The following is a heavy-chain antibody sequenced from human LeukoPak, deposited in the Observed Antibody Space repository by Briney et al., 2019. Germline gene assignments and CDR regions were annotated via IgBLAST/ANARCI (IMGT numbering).Heavy chain of an antibody. V-gene: IGHV3-23*01. D-gene: IGHD6-19*01. CDR1: GFTFSSYA. J-gene: IGHJ4*02. Sequence: GGSLRLSCAAPGFTFSSYAMSWVRQAPGKGLEWVSAISGTGAGTYYADSVKGRFTISRDNSKNTLYLQMNSLRAEDTAVYFCARRPVAGTGYFDYWGQGALVTVSS. CDR3: ARRPVAGTGYFDY. CDR2: ISGTGAGT.